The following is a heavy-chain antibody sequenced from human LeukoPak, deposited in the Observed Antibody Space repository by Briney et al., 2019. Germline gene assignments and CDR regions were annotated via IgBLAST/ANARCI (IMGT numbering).Heavy chain of an antibody. Sequence: ASVKVSCKSSGYTFTSYYMYWVRQAPGQGLEWMGIINPSGGSTSYAQKFQGRVTMTRDTSTSTVYMELSSLRSEDTAVYYCARDGVGYHDGTGYYSWFDPWGQGTLVTVSS. V-gene: IGHV1-46*01. J-gene: IGHJ5*02. D-gene: IGHD3-22*01. CDR2: INPSGGST. CDR3: ARDGVGYHDGTGYYSWFDP. CDR1: GYTFTSYY.